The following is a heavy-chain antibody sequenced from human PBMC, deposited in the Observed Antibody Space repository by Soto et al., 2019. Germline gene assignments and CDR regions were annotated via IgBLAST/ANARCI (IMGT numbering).Heavy chain of an antibody. D-gene: IGHD1-26*01. CDR2: IYYSGST. J-gene: IGHJ4*02. Sequence: ASETLSLTCTVSGGSISSYYWSWIRQPPGKGLEWIGYIYYSGSTNYNPSLKSRVTISVDTSKNQFSLKLSSVTAADTAVYYCARDFYLGSGSYYLDYWGQGTLVTVSS. CDR3: ARDFYLGSGSYYLDY. CDR1: GGSISSYY. V-gene: IGHV4-59*01.